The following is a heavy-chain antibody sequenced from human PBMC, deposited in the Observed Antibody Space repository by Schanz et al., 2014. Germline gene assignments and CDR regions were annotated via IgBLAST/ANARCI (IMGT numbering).Heavy chain of an antibody. CDR1: GFTFRDYY. Sequence: QVQLLQFGGGVVQPGRSLRLSCAASGFTFRDYYMSWIRQAPGKGLEWVAVIWSDGSGKYYADSVKGRFTISRDNAKISLYLQMNSLRVEDTAVYYCARDRGHGDLPGDIWGQGTMVTVSS. D-gene: IGHD4-17*01. V-gene: IGHV3-33*08. J-gene: IGHJ3*02. CDR2: IWSDGSGK. CDR3: ARDRGHGDLPGDI.